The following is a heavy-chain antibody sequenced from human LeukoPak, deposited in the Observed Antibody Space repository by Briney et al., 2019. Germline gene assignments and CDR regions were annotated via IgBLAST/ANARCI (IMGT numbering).Heavy chain of an antibody. Sequence: PSETLSLTCTVSGGSISSYYWSWIRQPPGKGLEWIGYIYYSGSTNYNPSLKSRVTISVDTSKNQFSLKLSSVTAADTAVYYCAREAQGTAGTSGVDYWGQGTLVTVSS. D-gene: IGHD6-19*01. J-gene: IGHJ4*02. V-gene: IGHV4-59*01. CDR3: AREAQGTAGTSGVDY. CDR1: GGSISSYY. CDR2: IYYSGST.